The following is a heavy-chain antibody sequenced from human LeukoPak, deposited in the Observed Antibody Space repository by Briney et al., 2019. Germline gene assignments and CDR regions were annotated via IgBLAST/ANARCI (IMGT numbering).Heavy chain of an antibody. CDR2: IWYDGRNK. Sequence: PGGSLRPSCAASGFTFSTYGMHWVRQAPGKGLEWVAVIWYDGRNKYYADSVKGRFTISRDNSKNTLYLQMNSLRAEDTAVYYCASTHCSAGSCYSGCDYWGQGTPVTVSS. V-gene: IGHV3-33*01. CDR1: GFTFSTYG. CDR3: ASTHCSAGSCYSGCDY. D-gene: IGHD2-15*01. J-gene: IGHJ4*02.